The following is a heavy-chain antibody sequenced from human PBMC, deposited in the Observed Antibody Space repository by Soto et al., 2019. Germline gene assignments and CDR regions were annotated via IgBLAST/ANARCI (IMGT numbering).Heavy chain of an antibody. V-gene: IGHV3-21*06. CDR1: GFPFSSYS. CDR2: ISSSSSYG. CDR3: ARDVLDSSGWYGY. J-gene: IGHJ4*02. Sequence: EVQLVESGGGLVKPGESLRLSCAASGFPFSSYSMNWVRQAPGKGLEWVSYISSSSSYGDYAVSVKGRFTLSRDNAKNSLYLQMNRLRAEDTAVYFCARDVLDSSGWYGYWGQGNLVTVSS. D-gene: IGHD6-19*01.